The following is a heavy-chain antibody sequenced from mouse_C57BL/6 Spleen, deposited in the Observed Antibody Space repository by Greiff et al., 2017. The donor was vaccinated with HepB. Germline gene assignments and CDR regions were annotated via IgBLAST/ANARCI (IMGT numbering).Heavy chain of an antibody. V-gene: IGHV1-15*01. J-gene: IGHJ4*01. D-gene: IGHD2-4*01. CDR3: RRGDDDVYAMDY. CDR1: GYTFTDYE. Sequence: VKLMESGAELVRPGASVTLSCKASGYTFTDYEMHWVKQTPVHGLEWIGAIDPETGGTAYNQKFKGKAILTADKSSSTAYMELRSLTAEDSAVYYCRRGDDDVYAMDYWGQGTSVTVSS. CDR2: IDPETGGT.